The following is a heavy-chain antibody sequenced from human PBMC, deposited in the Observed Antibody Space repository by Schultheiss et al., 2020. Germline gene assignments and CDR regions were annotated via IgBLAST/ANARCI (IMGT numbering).Heavy chain of an antibody. CDR1: GYTFTTYG. J-gene: IGHJ6*04. CDR2: INPSGGST. Sequence: ASVKVSCKASGYTFTTYGMHWVRQAPGQGLEWMGIINPSGGSTSYAQKFHSRLTMTEDTSTDTAYMEMHRLRSEDTAVYYCATGGFTLTSTTDVWGSGTTVTVSS. CDR3: ATGGFTLTSTTDV. D-gene: IGHD4-11*01. V-gene: IGHV1-46*01.